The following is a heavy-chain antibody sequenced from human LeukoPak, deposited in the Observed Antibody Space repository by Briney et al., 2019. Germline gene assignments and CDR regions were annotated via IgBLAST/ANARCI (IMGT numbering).Heavy chain of an antibody. V-gene: IGHV1-18*01. CDR1: SYTFTSYG. J-gene: IGHJ6*03. D-gene: IGHD5-24*01. CDR2: ISAYNGNT. CDR3: ARVWMAAYYYYYMDV. Sequence: GASVKVSCKASSYTFTSYGISWVRQAPGQGLEGMGWISAYNGNTNYAQKLQGRVTMTTDTSTSTAYMELRSLRSDDTAVYYCARVWMAAYYYYYMDVWGQGTTVTVSS.